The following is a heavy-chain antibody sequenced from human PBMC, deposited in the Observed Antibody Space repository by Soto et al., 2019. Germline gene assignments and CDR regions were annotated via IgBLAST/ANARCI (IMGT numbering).Heavy chain of an antibody. J-gene: IGHJ5*02. V-gene: IGHV5-51*01. D-gene: IGHD2-21*02. CDR2: IYPRDSDT. Sequence: GESLKISFKCSEYTFTSYWIAWVRQVPGKGLEWMGVIYPRDSDTKYNPSFQGRVTISADKSINTAYLQWSSLEASDTAMYYCARSPCGGDCIRLDPWGQGTLVTVSS. CDR3: ARSPCGGDCIRLDP. CDR1: EYTFTSYW.